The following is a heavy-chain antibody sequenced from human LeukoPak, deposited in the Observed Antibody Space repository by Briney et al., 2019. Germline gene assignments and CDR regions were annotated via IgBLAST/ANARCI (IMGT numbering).Heavy chain of an antibody. CDR1: GLTFSSYE. J-gene: IGHJ3*02. CDR3: ARDGYYGSSYAFDI. Sequence: GGSLRLSCAASGLTFSSYEMKWVSQAPGKGMAWVSYITSSGSTIYYADSVKGRFTISRDNAKNSLYLQMNSLRAEDTAVYYCARDGYYGSSYAFDIWGQGTMVTVSS. CDR2: ITSSGSTI. V-gene: IGHV3-48*03. D-gene: IGHD3-10*01.